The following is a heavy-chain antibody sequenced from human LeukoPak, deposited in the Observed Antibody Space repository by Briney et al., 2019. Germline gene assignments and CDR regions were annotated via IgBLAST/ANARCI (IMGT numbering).Heavy chain of an antibody. V-gene: IGHV3-9*01. CDR1: GFTFSRHG. D-gene: IGHD4-17*01. CDR2: ISWNSGSI. J-gene: IGHJ4*02. Sequence: GGSLRLSCAASGFTFSRHGMHWVRQAPGKGLEWVSGISWNSGSIGYADSVKGRFTISRDNAKNSLYLQMNSLRAEDTAVYYCARDYGDYGGSSAFDYWGQGTLVTVSS. CDR3: ARDYGDYGGSSAFDY.